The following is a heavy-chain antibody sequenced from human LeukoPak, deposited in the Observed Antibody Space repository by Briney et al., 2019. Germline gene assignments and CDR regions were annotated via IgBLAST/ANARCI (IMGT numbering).Heavy chain of an antibody. J-gene: IGHJ5*02. V-gene: IGHV3-23*01. CDR2: ISGSGDTT. CDR1: GFLFSSYA. D-gene: IGHD2-2*01. CDR3: AKLFGGGILPAAVHA. Sequence: GGSLRLSCAASGFLFSSYAMSWVRQAPGRGLEWVSVISGSGDTTYYATSVKGRFTISRDTSKNTVSLQMNSLRAEDTAVYYCAKLFGGGILPAAVHAWGQGTLVTVSS.